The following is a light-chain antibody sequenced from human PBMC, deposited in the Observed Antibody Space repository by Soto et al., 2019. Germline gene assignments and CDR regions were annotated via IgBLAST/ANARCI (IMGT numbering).Light chain of an antibody. CDR1: QPVSNW. J-gene: IGKJ4*01. V-gene: IGKV1-12*01. CDR3: QQTVNFPLT. Sequence: IQMTQSPSSVSATVGDRVTITCRASQPVSNWVDWYQQKPGKVPKLLIYAAPNLRSGVPSRFSGSISGTDFILTIHSLQPEDFGAYFCQQTVNFPLTCGGGTKVEIK. CDR2: AAP.